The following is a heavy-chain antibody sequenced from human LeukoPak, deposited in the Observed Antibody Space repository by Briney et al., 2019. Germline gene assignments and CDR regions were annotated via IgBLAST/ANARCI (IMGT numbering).Heavy chain of an antibody. Sequence: GGSLRLSCAASGFTFSSYGMHWVRQAPGKGLEWVAAISYDGRNKEYVDSVKGRFTISRDNSKNTLYLQMNSLRAEDTAGYNCAKDRGYSHGFDYWGQGTLVTVSS. V-gene: IGHV3-30*18. CDR3: AKDRGYSHGFDY. D-gene: IGHD5-18*01. J-gene: IGHJ4*02. CDR2: ISYDGRNK. CDR1: GFTFSSYG.